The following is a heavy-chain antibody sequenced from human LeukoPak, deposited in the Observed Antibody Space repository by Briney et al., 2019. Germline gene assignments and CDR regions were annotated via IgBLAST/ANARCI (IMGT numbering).Heavy chain of an antibody. CDR2: INHSGNT. J-gene: IGHJ4*02. D-gene: IGHD3-22*01. Sequence: SETLSLTCAVYGASFSSYYWSWIRQPPGRGLEWIGDINHSGNTNYSPSLKSRVTISIDTSKSQLSLKLNSVTAADTAVYYCARGGSGYLRGDFDYWGQGTLVTVSS. V-gene: IGHV4-34*01. CDR1: GASFSSYY. CDR3: ARGGSGYLRGDFDY.